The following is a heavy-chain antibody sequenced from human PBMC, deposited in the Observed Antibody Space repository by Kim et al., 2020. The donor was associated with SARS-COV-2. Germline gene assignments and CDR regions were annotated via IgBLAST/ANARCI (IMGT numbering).Heavy chain of an antibody. CDR2: ISTGGAI. Sequence: GGSLRLSCAASGFTFSDYYMSWVRQAPGKGLEWVSYISTGGAIYYADSVRGRFTISRDNTKNSLYLQLNGLRAEDTAVYYCATGGFSRFGSWGQGTLVTV. CDR3: ATGGFSRFGS. CDR1: GFTFSDYY. V-gene: IGHV3-11*01. D-gene: IGHD3-3*01. J-gene: IGHJ4*02.